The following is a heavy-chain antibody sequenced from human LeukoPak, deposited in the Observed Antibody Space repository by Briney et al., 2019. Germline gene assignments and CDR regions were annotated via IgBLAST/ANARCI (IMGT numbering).Heavy chain of an antibody. CDR1: GFTFSSYA. CDR2: ISSNGGST. J-gene: IGHJ4*02. CDR3: ARDRRIAAAATLQFDY. D-gene: IGHD6-13*01. Sequence: GGSLRLSCAASGFTFSSYAMHWVRQAPGKGLEYVSAISSNGGSTYYANSVKGRFTISRDNSKNTLYLQMGSLRAEDMAVYYCARDRRIAAAATLQFDYWGQGTLVTVSS. V-gene: IGHV3-64*01.